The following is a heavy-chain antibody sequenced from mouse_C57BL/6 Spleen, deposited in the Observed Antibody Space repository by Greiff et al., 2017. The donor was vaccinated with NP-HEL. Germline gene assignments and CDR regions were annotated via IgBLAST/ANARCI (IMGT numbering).Heavy chain of an antibody. CDR2: IYPGDGDT. CDR1: GYAFSSSW. Sequence: VQLQQSGPELVKPGASVKISCKASGYAFSSSWMNWVKQRPGKGLEWIGRIYPGDGDTNYNGKFKGKATLTADKSSSTAYMQLSSLTSEDSTVYFCARGGEGYDWFAYWGQGTLVTVSA. J-gene: IGHJ3*01. V-gene: IGHV1-82*01. D-gene: IGHD2-2*01. CDR3: ARGGEGYDWFAY.